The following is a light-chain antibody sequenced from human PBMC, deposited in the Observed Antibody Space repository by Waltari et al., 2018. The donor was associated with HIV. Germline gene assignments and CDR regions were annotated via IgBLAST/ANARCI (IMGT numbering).Light chain of an antibody. Sequence: QSVLTQPPSASGTPGPRVTISCSGSSHNIRSNYVTWYRPLPGNAPKLLIYRSNQRPSGVPDRFSGSKSGTSASLAISGLRSENEADYYCAAWDASLSVWVFGGGTKLTVL. V-gene: IGLV1-47*01. CDR3: AAWDASLSVWV. J-gene: IGLJ3*02. CDR1: SHNIRSNY. CDR2: RSN.